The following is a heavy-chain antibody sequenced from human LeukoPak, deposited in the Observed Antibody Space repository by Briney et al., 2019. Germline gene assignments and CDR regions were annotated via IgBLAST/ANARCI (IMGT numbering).Heavy chain of an antibody. V-gene: IGHV4-34*01. D-gene: IGHD3-10*01. Sequence: TLSLTCAVYGGSFSGYYWSWIRQPPGKGLEWIGEINHSGSTNYNPSLKSRVTISVDTSKNQFSLKPSSVTAADTAVYYCARGDGYGSGSYPLFDYWGQGTLVTVSS. J-gene: IGHJ4*02. CDR2: INHSGST. CDR3: ARGDGYGSGSYPLFDY. CDR1: GGSFSGYY.